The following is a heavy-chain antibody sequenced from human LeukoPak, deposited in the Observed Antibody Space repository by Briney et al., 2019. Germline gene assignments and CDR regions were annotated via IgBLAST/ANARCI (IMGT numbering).Heavy chain of an antibody. Sequence: GGSLRLSCAASGFTFSSYGMHLVRQAPGKGLEWVAVIWYDGSNKYYADSVKGRFTISRDNSKNTLYLQMNSLRAEDTAVYYCARDSDSSGYGTWGQGTLVTVSS. V-gene: IGHV3-33*01. J-gene: IGHJ4*02. CDR1: GFTFSSYG. D-gene: IGHD3-22*01. CDR2: IWYDGSNK. CDR3: ARDSDSSGYGT.